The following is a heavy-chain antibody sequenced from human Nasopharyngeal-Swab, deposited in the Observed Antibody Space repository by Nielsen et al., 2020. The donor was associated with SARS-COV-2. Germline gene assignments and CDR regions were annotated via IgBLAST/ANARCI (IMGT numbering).Heavy chain of an antibody. D-gene: IGHD3-10*01. Sequence: SQTLSLTRAISGDSVSSNSAAWNWIRQSRSRGLEWLGRTYYRSKWYNDYAVSVKSRITINPDTSKNQFSLQLNSVTPEDTAVYYCARDLLWFGELSLEFGNGMDVWGQGTTVTVSS. CDR1: GDSVSSNSAA. CDR2: TYYRSKWYN. CDR3: ARDLLWFGELSLEFGNGMDV. V-gene: IGHV6-1*01. J-gene: IGHJ6*02.